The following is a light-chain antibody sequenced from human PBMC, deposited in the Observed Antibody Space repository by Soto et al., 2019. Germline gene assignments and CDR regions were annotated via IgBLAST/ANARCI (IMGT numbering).Light chain of an antibody. CDR2: GAS. J-gene: IGKJ1*01. V-gene: IGKV3-15*01. CDR3: QQYKNWPGT. Sequence: EIVLTQSPGTLSVSPGERATISCRASQSVSSKLAWYQQKPGQAPRLLFYGASTGATGIPARFSGSGSETDFTLSISSLQSEDVAVYYCQQYKNWPGTFGQGTKVEIK. CDR1: QSVSSK.